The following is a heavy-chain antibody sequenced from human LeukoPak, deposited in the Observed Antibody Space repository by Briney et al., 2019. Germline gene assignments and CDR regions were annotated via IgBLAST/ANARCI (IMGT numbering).Heavy chain of an antibody. J-gene: IGHJ1*01. Sequence: PSETLSLTCTVSGGSISSSSYYWGWIRQPPGKGLGWIGSIYYSGSTYYNPSLKSRVTISVDTSKNQFSLKLSSVTAADTAVYYCARRRSSWYGNEYFQHWGQGTLVTVSS. V-gene: IGHV4-39*01. D-gene: IGHD6-13*01. CDR1: GGSISSSSYY. CDR2: IYYSGST. CDR3: ARRRSSWYGNEYFQH.